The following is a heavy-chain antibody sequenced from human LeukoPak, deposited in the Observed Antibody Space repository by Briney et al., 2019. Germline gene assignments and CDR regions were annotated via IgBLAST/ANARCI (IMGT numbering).Heavy chain of an antibody. CDR2: INPKSGGT. J-gene: IGHJ3*02. V-gene: IGHV1-2*02. CDR3: AREIAFRAGLDAFDI. CDR1: GYTFTDYY. Sequence: ASVKVSCKASGYTFTDYYIHWVRQAPGQGLEWMGWINPKSGGTNYAQKFQGRVTMTRDTSISTADMELSILRSEDTAVYYCAREIAFRAGLDAFDIWGQGTMVTVSS.